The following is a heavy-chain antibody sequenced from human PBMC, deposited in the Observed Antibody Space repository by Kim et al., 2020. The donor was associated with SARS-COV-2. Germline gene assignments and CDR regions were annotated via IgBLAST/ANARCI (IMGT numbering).Heavy chain of an antibody. CDR1: GYIFFSYS. CDR2: ISAYNGKT. D-gene: IGHD3-16*02. J-gene: IGHJ4*02. Sequence: ASVKVSCKASGYIFFSYSIAWVRQAPGQGLECVGWISAYNGKTDFAQGLQGRLTMTTDVSTSTAYLELRRLRSDDTAVYFCARYRHLLEGHYDYWGQGT. V-gene: IGHV1-18*04. CDR3: ARYRHLLEGHYDY.